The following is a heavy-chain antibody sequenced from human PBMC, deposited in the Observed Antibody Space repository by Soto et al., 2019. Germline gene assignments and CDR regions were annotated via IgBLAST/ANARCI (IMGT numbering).Heavy chain of an antibody. D-gene: IGHD3-3*02. Sequence: QLQLQESGPGLVKPSETLSLTCTVSGGSISSSSYYWGWIRQPPGKGLEWIGSIYYSGSTYYNPSLRGRVTISVDTSKNQFSLKLSSVTAADTAVYYCARQGPYYHQIWYFDLWGRGTLVTVSS. V-gene: IGHV4-39*01. J-gene: IGHJ2*01. CDR3: ARQGPYYHQIWYFDL. CDR2: IYYSGST. CDR1: GGSISSSSYY.